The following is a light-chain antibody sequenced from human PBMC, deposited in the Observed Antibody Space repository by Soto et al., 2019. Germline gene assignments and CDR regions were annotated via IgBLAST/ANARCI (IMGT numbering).Light chain of an antibody. Sequence: QAVVTQPSSASGTPGQRVTISCSGSSSNIGSHYVYWYQQLPGTAPKLLIYRNNQRPSGVPDRFSGSKSGTSASLAISGLRSEDEADYYCAAWDDSLSGVVFGGGTKLTVL. J-gene: IGLJ2*01. CDR1: SSNIGSHY. CDR2: RNN. V-gene: IGLV1-47*01. CDR3: AAWDDSLSGVV.